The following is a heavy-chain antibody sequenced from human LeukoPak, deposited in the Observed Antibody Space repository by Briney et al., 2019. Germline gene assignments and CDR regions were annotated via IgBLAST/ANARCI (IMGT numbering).Heavy chain of an antibody. CDR2: IKQDGSEK. CDR1: GGSIRSSYYY. J-gene: IGHJ6*02. CDR3: ARDPYVMVDYYYYYGMDV. V-gene: IGHV3-7*01. D-gene: IGHD2-8*01. Sequence: ETLSLTCTVSGGSIRSSYYYWGWIRQPPGKGLEWVANIKQDGSEKYYVDSVKGRFTISRDNAKNSLYPQMNSLRAEDTAVYYCARDPYVMVDYYYYYGMDVWGQGTTVTVSS.